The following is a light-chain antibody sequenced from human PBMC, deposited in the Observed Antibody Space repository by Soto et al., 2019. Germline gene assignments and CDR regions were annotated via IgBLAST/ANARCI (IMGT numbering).Light chain of an antibody. J-gene: IGKJ4*01. V-gene: IGKV3-20*01. CDR3: QQFAGSSLT. CDR1: QSVSSNY. CDR2: SAY. Sequence: EIVLTQSPGTLSLSPGERATLSCRASQSVSSNYLAWYQQKPGQAPRLLMYSAYSRASGIPDRFSGSGSGTDFPLSISRLEPEDSAVYYCQQFAGSSLTFGGGTKVEIK.